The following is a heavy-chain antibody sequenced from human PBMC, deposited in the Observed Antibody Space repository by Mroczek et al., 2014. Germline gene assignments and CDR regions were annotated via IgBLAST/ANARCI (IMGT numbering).Heavy chain of an antibody. CDR3: AKESGFVGFGSYYLPYFDY. D-gene: IGHD3-10*01. CDR2: ISGSGGST. CDR1: GFTFSSYA. J-gene: IGHJ4*02. Sequence: EVQLVETGGGLVQPGGSLRLSCAASGFTFSSYAMSWVRQAPGKGLEWVSAISGSGGSTYYADSVKGRFTISRDNSKNTLYLQMNSLRAEDTAVYYCAKESGFVGFGSYYLPYFDYWGQGTLVTVSS. V-gene: IGHV3-23*04.